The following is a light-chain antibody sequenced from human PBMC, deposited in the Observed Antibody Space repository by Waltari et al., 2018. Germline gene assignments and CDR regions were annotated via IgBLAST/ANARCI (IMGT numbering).Light chain of an antibody. CDR3: QQSYSTLGYT. V-gene: IGKV1-39*01. CDR2: AAS. Sequence: DIQMTQSPSSLSASVGDRVTIPCRASQSISSYLNWYQQKPGKAPKLLIYAASSLQSGVPSRFSGSGSGTDFTLTISSLQPEDFATYYCQQSYSTLGYTFGQGTKLEIK. J-gene: IGKJ2*01. CDR1: QSISSY.